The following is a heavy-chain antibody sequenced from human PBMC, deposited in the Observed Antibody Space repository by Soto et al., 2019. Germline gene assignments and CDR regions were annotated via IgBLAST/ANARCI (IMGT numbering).Heavy chain of an antibody. Sequence: QVQLVQSGAEVKKPGASVKVSCKASGYTFTSYGISWVRQAPGQGLEWMGWISAYNGNTNYAQKLQGRVTMTTDTSTSTDYMELRSLRSDDTAVYYCARLADIVVVVADDAFDIWGQGTMVTVSS. CDR1: GYTFTSYG. CDR2: ISAYNGNT. J-gene: IGHJ3*02. D-gene: IGHD2-15*01. V-gene: IGHV1-18*01. CDR3: ARLADIVVVVADDAFDI.